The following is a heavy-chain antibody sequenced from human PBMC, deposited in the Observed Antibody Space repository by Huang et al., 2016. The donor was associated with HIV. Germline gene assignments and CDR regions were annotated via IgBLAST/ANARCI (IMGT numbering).Heavy chain of an antibody. Sequence: QVQLVQSGSELKKPGASVKVSCKVAGYTFTDYQISWVRKAPGQGLEWKGWSNPNTGNPTYAQGFTGRFVFSLDTSVSTAYRQISSLKAEDTAVYFCARDSGYYRYFDYWGQGTLVTVSS. J-gene: IGHJ4*02. CDR1: GYTFTDYQ. CDR3: ARDSGYYRYFDY. D-gene: IGHD3-22*01. V-gene: IGHV7-4-1*02. CDR2: SNPNTGNP.